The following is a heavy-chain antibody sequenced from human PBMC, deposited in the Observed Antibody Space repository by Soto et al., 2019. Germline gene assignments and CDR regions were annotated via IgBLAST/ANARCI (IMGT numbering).Heavy chain of an antibody. D-gene: IGHD2-2*01. CDR3: ESNIVVVPAAWYGMDV. CDR1: GGTFSSYA. Sequence: SVKVSCKASGGTFSSYAISWVRQAPGQGLEWMGGIIPFFGTANYAQKCQGRVTITADESTSTAYMELSSLRSEDTAVYYCESNIVVVPAAWYGMDVWGQGTTVTVSS. V-gene: IGHV1-69*13. CDR2: IIPFFGTA. J-gene: IGHJ6*02.